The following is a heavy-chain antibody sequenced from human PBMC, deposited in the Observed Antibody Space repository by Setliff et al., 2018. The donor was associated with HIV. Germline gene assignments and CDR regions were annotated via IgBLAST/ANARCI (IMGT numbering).Heavy chain of an antibody. J-gene: IGHJ6*02. CDR3: ARDHIVATIRDYYYGMDV. CDR1: GGSISSYH. Sequence: SETLSLTCSLSGGSISSYHWNWIRQPPGKGLEWIGYIYYSGSTNYNPSLKSRVTISVDTSKSQFSLKLSSVTAADTAVYYCARDHIVATIRDYYYGMDVWGQGTTVTVSS. D-gene: IGHD5-12*01. V-gene: IGHV4-59*01. CDR2: IYYSGST.